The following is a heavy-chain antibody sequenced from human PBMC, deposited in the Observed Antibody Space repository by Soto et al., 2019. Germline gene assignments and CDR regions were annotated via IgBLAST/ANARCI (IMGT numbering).Heavy chain of an antibody. D-gene: IGHD1-26*01. CDR2: ISIYNGDT. Sequence: GASVKVSCKASGYTFTTYGISWVRQAPGQGLEWMGWISIYNGDTNYAQKFQGRVTMTTDTSTSTAYMELRSLRSDDTAVYYCARGNIVGPTVWLDPWGQGTLVTVSS. J-gene: IGHJ5*02. CDR1: GYTFTTYG. CDR3: ARGNIVGPTVWLDP. V-gene: IGHV1-18*01.